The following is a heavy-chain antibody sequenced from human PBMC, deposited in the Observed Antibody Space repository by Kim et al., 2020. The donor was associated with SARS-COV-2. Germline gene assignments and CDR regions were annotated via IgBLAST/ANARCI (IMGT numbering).Heavy chain of an antibody. Sequence: GGSLRLSCAASGFTFSDSCMNWVRQAPGKGLEWVANIKQNGSEKYYVNSVKGRFTISRDNAKNSLYLQMNSLRTEDTAVYYCSRGRRLIDYWGQGTLVTVSS. CDR3: SRGRRLIDY. CDR2: IKQNGSEK. CDR1: GFTFSDSC. D-gene: IGHD2-8*01. J-gene: IGHJ4*02. V-gene: IGHV3-7*01.